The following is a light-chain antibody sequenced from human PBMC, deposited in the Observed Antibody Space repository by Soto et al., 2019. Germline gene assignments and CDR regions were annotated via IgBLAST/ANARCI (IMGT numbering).Light chain of an antibody. CDR2: HVS. Sequence: QSALTQPASVSGSPGQSITISCTGTSSDVGGYNYVSWYQQHPAKVPKLMIYHVSNRPSGVSDRFSGSKSGNTASLTISWLQAEDEGDYYCYSYTTSSTYVFGTGTKLTVL. J-gene: IGLJ1*01. V-gene: IGLV2-14*01. CDR1: SSDVGGYNY. CDR3: YSYTTSSTYV.